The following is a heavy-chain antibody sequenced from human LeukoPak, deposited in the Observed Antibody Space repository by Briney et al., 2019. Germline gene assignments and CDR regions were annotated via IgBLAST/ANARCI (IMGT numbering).Heavy chain of an antibody. D-gene: IGHD6-19*01. J-gene: IGHJ3*02. CDR2: INPNSGGT. CDR3: ARDGVAGNAFDI. CDR1: GYTFTGYY. V-gene: IGHV1-2*02. Sequence: ASVKVSCRASGYTFTGYYMHWVRQAPGQGLEWMGWINPNSGGTNYAQKFQGRVTMTRDTSISTAYMELSRLRSDDTAVYYCARDGVAGNAFDIWGQGTMVTVSS.